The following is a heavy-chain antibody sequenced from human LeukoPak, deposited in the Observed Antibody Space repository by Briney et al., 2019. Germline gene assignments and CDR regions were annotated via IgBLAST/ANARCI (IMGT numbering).Heavy chain of an antibody. Sequence: GGSLRLSCAASGLTFSSYAMHWVRQAPGKGLEWVAVISYDGSNKYYADSVKGRFTISRDNSKNTLYLQMNSLRAEDTAVYYCARSGGYSYHGKGYYFDYWGQGTLVTVSS. V-gene: IGHV3-30*04. J-gene: IGHJ4*02. CDR2: ISYDGSNK. CDR1: GLTFSSYA. CDR3: ARSGGYSYHGKGYYFDY. D-gene: IGHD5-18*01.